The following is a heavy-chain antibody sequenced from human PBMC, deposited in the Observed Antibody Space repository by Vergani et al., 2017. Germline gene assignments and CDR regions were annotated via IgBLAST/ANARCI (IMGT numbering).Heavy chain of an antibody. V-gene: IGHV1-46*01. J-gene: IGHJ6*02. CDR1: GYTFTSYY. Sequence: QVQLVQSGAEVKKPGASVKVSCKASGYTFTSYYMHWVRQAPGQGLEWMGIINPSGGSTSYAQKFQGRVTMTRDTSTSTVYMELSSLRSEDTAVYYCVRPRDTTGYYYGMDVWGQGTTVTVSS. CDR2: INPSGGST. CDR3: VRPRDTTGYYYGMDV. D-gene: IGHD4-17*01.